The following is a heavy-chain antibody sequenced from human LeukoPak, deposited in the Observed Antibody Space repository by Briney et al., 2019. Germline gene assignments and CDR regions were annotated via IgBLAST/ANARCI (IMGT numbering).Heavy chain of an antibody. CDR3: ARVAYGSETYYDFDY. Sequence: SETLSLTCAVSGGSISSSNWWSWVRQPPGKGLEWIGEIYHSGSTNYNPSLKSRVTISVDKSKNQFSLKLSSVTAADTAVYYCARVAYGSETYYDFDYWGQGTLVTVSS. D-gene: IGHD3-10*01. V-gene: IGHV4-4*02. CDR2: IYHSGST. CDR1: GGSISSSNW. J-gene: IGHJ4*02.